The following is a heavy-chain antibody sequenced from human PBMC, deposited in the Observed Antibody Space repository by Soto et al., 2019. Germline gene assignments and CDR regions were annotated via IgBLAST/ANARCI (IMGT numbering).Heavy chain of an antibody. J-gene: IGHJ6*02. CDR1: GGSVSSGSYY. Sequence: SETLSLTCTVSGGSVSSGSYYWSWIRQPPGKGLEGIGYIYYSGSTNYNPSLKSRVTISVDTSKNQFSLKLSSVTAADTAVYYCAREGDPYCSSTSCYDSYYYYGMDVWGQGTTVTVSS. D-gene: IGHD2-2*01. CDR2: IYYSGST. CDR3: AREGDPYCSSTSCYDSYYYYGMDV. V-gene: IGHV4-61*01.